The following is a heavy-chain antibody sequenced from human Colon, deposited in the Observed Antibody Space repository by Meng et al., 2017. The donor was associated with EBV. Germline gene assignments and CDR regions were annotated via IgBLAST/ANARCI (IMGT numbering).Heavy chain of an antibody. CDR3: ARGNAYNAPSFDY. CDR2: IYHGGNT. CDR1: GASMISNNW. D-gene: IGHD5-24*01. J-gene: IGHJ4*02. V-gene: IGHV4-4*02. Sequence: QVPRQERGPELVEPAATVSLASAVPGASMISNNWWWWVRQPPGKGLEWIGEIYHGGNTIYNPSLKSRVTISVERSNDQFSLSLSSVTAADTAVYYCARGNAYNAPSFDYWGQGTLVTVSS.